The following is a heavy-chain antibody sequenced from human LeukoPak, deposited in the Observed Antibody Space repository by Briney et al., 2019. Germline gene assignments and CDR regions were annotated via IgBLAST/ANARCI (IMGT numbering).Heavy chain of an antibody. CDR2: ISATGDST. Sequence: RGSLRLSCAASGFTFSIYAMGWVRQAPGEGLEWVSTISATGDSTYYAASVKGRLTISRDNSKSTLYLQMSSVRADDTAVYYCVKGGWGTVLDYWGQGTLVTVSS. J-gene: IGHJ4*02. CDR1: GFTFSIYA. CDR3: VKGGWGTVLDY. D-gene: IGHD3-10*01. V-gene: IGHV3-23*01.